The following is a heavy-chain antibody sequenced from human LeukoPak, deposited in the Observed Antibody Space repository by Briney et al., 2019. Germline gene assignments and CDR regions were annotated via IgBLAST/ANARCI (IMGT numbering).Heavy chain of an antibody. D-gene: IGHD1-14*01. J-gene: IGHJ4*02. CDR3: ARARIDY. CDR2: ISYDGSNK. V-gene: IGHV3-30-3*01. CDR1: GFTFSSYA. Sequence: GGSLRLSCAASGFTFSSYAMHWVRQAPGKGLEWVAVISYDGSNKYYADSVKGRFTISRDNSKNTLYLQMNSLRAEDTAVYYCARARIDYWGQGTLVTVSS.